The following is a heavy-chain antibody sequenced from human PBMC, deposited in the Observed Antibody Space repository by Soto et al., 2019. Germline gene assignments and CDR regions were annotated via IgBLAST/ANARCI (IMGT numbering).Heavy chain of an antibody. J-gene: IGHJ4*02. V-gene: IGHV4-59*01. Sequence: SETLCLTCTVSGGSISPYFWGWIRQPPGKGLEWIANIRYTGDTNYNPSLKSRLTISVDTSKNQFSLILTSVTAADTAVYYCTGLLDHRHSDSWGQETLVTLSS. CDR1: GGSISPYF. CDR3: TGLLDHRHSDS. CDR2: IRYTGDT.